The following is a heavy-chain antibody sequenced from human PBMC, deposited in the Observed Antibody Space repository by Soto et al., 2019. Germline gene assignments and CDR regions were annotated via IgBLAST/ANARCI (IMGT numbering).Heavy chain of an antibody. D-gene: IGHD3-10*01. CDR1: GFTFSSYG. V-gene: IGHV3-48*01. Sequence: EVQLVESGGGLVQLGGSLRLSCAASGFTFSSYGMNWVRQAPGKGLEWVSYISTRSSTIYYADSVKGRFTISRDNAKNSLYLQMNSLRAEDTAVYYCARGDYYGSGSDFDYWGQGTLVTVSS. CDR2: ISTRSSTI. J-gene: IGHJ4*02. CDR3: ARGDYYGSGSDFDY.